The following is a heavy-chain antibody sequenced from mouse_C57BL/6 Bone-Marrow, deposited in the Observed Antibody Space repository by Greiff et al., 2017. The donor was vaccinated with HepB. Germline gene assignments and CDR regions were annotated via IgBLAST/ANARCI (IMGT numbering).Heavy chain of an antibody. CDR3: ARIRYYYGSSHDY. V-gene: IGHV3-8*01. D-gene: IGHD1-1*01. CDR1: GYSITSDY. J-gene: IGHJ2*01. Sequence: EVKLMESGPGLAKPSQTLSLTCSVTGYSITSDYWNWIRKFPGNKLEYMGYISYSGSTYYNPSLKSRISITRDTSKNQDYLQLNSVTTEDTATYYCARIRYYYGSSHDYWGQGTTLTVSS. CDR2: ISYSGST.